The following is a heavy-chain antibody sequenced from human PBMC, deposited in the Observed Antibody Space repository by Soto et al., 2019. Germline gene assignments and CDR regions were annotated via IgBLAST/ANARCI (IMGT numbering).Heavy chain of an antibody. D-gene: IGHD5-18*01. CDR3: TTDRIQLWLYDWFDP. CDR1: GFTFSNAW. V-gene: IGHV3-15*07. J-gene: IGHJ5*02. CDR2: IKSKTDGGTT. Sequence: PGGSLRLSCAASGFTFSNAWMNWVRQAPGKGLEWVGRIKSKTDGGTTDYAAPVKGRFTISRDDSKNTLYLQMNSLKTEDTAVYYCTTDRIQLWLYDWFDPWGQGTLVTVSS.